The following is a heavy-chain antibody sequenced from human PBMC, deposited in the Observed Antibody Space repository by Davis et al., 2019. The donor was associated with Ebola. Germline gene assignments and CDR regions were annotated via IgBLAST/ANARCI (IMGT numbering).Heavy chain of an antibody. CDR2: INPSGGST. J-gene: IGHJ6*02. CDR1: GYTFTSYY. CDR3: ARHRRFTDIVVVPAAIQYYYYGMDV. D-gene: IGHD2-2*02. V-gene: IGHV1-46*01. Sequence: AASVKVSCKASGYTFTSYYMHWVRQAPGQGLEWMGIINPSGGSTSYAQKFQGRVTMTRDTSTSTVYMELSSLRSEDTAVYYCARHRRFTDIVVVPAAIQYYYYGMDVWGQGTTVTVSS.